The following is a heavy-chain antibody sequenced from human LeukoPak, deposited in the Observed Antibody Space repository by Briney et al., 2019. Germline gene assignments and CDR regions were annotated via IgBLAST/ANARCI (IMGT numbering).Heavy chain of an antibody. D-gene: IGHD3-22*01. Sequence: ASVKVSCKASGYTFTSYYMHWVRQAPGQGLEWMGIINPSGGSTSYAQKFQGRVTMTRDTSTSTVYVELSSLRSEDTAVYYCARDYEYYDSSGYRGNAFDIWGQGTMVTVSS. J-gene: IGHJ3*02. CDR2: INPSGGST. CDR1: GYTFTSYY. V-gene: IGHV1-46*01. CDR3: ARDYEYYDSSGYRGNAFDI.